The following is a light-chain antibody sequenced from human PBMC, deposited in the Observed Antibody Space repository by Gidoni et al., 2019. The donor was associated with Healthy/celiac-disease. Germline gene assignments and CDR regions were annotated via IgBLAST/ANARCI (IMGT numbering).Light chain of an antibody. V-gene: IGLV2-11*01. CDR1: SSDVGGYNY. CDR3: CSYAGSYPHVV. CDR2: DAS. Sequence: QSALTQPRSVSGSPGQSVTISCTGTSSDVGGYNYVSWYQQHPGKAPKLMIYDASKRPSGVPDRFSGSKSGNTASLTISGLQAEDEADYYCCSYAGSYPHVVFGGGTKLTVL. J-gene: IGLJ2*01.